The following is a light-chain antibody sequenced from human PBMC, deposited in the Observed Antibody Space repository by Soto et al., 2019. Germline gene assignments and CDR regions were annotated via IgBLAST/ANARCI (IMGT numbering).Light chain of an antibody. V-gene: IGKV3-20*01. CDR1: QSVVGSSS. CDR3: QQYGTSPGT. J-gene: IGKJ2*01. CDR2: GAS. Sequence: EIVLTQSPGTLSLSPGERATLSCRASQSVVGSSSLAWYQQKPGQAPRLLIYGASSRATGIPDRFSGSGSGTDFTLTISRLEPEDFVVYYCQQYGTSPGTFGQGTKLEIK.